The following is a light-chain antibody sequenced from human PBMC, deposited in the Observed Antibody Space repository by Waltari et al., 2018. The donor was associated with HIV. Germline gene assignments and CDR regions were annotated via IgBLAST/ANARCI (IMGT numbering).Light chain of an antibody. CDR2: RNN. J-gene: IGLJ3*02. CDR3: AAWDDSLSGSWV. V-gene: IGLV1-47*01. CDR1: SPNLGRTY. Sequence: QSVMTQPPSASGTPGQRVTISCSGSSPNLGRTYVNWYQQLPGTTPNLLIYRNNQRPLGVPDRFSGSKAGTSASLAISGLRSEDEADYYCAAWDDSLSGSWVFGGGTQVTVL.